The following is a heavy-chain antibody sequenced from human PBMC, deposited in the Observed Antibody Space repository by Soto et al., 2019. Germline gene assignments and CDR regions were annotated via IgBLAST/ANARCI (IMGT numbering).Heavy chain of an antibody. Sequence: GTLALTCSVSAGSITSGYWTCVVHRPWKGLEWIGYVYRSGSTNYNPSLKSRVIISVDTAKNQFSMMLSSVTAADSAVYFCAVNDYDSSGLGIVARGQGTLVAVS. J-gene: IGHJ1*01. D-gene: IGHD3-22*01. CDR1: AGSITSGY. CDR2: VYRSGST. CDR3: AVNDYDSSGLGIVA. V-gene: IGHV4-59*01.